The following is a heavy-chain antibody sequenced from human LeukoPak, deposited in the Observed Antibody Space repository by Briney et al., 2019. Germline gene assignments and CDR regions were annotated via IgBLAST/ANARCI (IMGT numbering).Heavy chain of an antibody. Sequence: PGGSLRLSCAASGFTFSSYSMNWVRQAPGKGLERVSYISFSSSTIYYADSVKGRFTISRDNAKNSLYLQMNSLRDEDTAVYYCAREDTVAGNPQGYFDLWGRGTLVTVSS. CDR1: GFTFSSYS. V-gene: IGHV3-48*02. CDR3: AREDTVAGNPQGYFDL. CDR2: ISFSSSTI. D-gene: IGHD6-19*01. J-gene: IGHJ2*01.